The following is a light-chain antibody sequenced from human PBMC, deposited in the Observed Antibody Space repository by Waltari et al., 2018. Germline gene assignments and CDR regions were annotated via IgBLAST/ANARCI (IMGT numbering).Light chain of an antibody. CDR2: GVS. J-gene: IGKJ1*01. Sequence: EVVMTQSPATLSVSPGESVTLPCRASQSVNDNLAWYQRKVGQAPRLLIYGVSSRATGIPARFSGTGSGTDFTLTITSLQAEDFAVYYCQHYNKWPPWTFGQGTKVEFK. CDR1: QSVNDN. V-gene: IGKV3-15*01. CDR3: QHYNKWPPWT.